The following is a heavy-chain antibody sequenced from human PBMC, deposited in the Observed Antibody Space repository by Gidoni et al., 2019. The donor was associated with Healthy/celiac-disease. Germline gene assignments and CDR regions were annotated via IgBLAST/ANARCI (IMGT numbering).Heavy chain of an antibody. J-gene: IGHJ3*02. CDR1: GYSFTNYW. Sequence: EVQLVQSGAEVKKPGESLKISCKGSGYSFTNYWIGRVRQMPGKGLAWMGIIYPQDSDTKYSPSFQGQVTISADKSISTAYLQWCSLKASDTAMYYCARRRCGGDCSDSFDIWGQGTKVTVSS. D-gene: IGHD2-21*02. CDR3: ARRRCGGDCSDSFDI. V-gene: IGHV5-51*03. CDR2: IYPQDSDT.